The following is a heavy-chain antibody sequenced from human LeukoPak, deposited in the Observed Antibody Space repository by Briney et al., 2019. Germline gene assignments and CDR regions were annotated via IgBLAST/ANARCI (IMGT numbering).Heavy chain of an antibody. Sequence: GESLKISCKGSGYSFTSYWIGWVRQMPGKGLEWMGIIYPGDSDTRYSPSFQVQVTISADKSISPAYLQWSSLKASDTAMYYCARQTPVNTAMVTSMDYWGQGTLVTVSS. CDR2: IYPGDSDT. CDR1: GYSFTSYW. D-gene: IGHD5-18*01. V-gene: IGHV5-51*01. J-gene: IGHJ4*02. CDR3: ARQTPVNTAMVTSMDY.